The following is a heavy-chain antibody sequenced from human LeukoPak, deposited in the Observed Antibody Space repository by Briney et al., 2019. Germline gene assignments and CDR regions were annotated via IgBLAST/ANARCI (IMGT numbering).Heavy chain of an antibody. Sequence: PGGSLRLSCAASGFTFSSYAMHWVRQAPGKGLEWVAVISYDGSNKYYADSVKGRFTISRDNSKNTLYLQMNSLRAEDTAVYYCARDQILGYCSSTCCSIAPYYYYGMDVWGKGTTVTVSS. CDR1: GFTFSSYA. J-gene: IGHJ6*04. V-gene: IGHV3-30*04. CDR3: ARDQILGYCSSTCCSIAPYYYYGMDV. D-gene: IGHD2-2*01. CDR2: ISYDGSNK.